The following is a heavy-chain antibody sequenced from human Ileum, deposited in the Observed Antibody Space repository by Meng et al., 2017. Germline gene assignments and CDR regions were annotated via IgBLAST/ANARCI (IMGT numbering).Heavy chain of an antibody. V-gene: IGHV4-61*03. CDR3: ARTPLYSGSYYFDP. Sequence: HLKESGPGLLRPSETLSLPCTVSGDSVSSDNYYGSWIRQPPGKGLEWIGYVYYSGHTDCNPSLKSRLSISIDTSKNHFSLKLSSVTAADTAVYYCARTPLYSGSYYFDPWGQGALVTVSS. D-gene: IGHD1-26*01. J-gene: IGHJ4*02. CDR1: GDSVSSDNYY. CDR2: VYYSGHT.